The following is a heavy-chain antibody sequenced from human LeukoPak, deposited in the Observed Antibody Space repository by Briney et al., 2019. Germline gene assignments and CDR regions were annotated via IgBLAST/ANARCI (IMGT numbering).Heavy chain of an antibody. J-gene: IGHJ4*02. CDR3: ARGPGGSSSSDFDY. V-gene: IGHV6-1*01. Sequence: SQTLSLTCAISGDSVSSNSAAWNWIRQSPSRGLEWLGRTYYRSKWYNDYAVSVKSRITINPDTSKNQFSLQLNSVTAADTAVYYCARGPGGSSSSDFDYWGQGTLVTVSS. CDR2: TYYRSKWYN. CDR1: GDSVSSNSAA. D-gene: IGHD6-6*01.